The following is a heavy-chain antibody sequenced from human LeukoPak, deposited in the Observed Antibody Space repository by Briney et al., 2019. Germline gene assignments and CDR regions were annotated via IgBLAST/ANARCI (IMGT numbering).Heavy chain of an antibody. CDR1: GFSLSNVRMG. CDR3: ARITTVVRGYYYYYYVDV. V-gene: IGHV2-26*01. D-gene: IGHD2-15*01. CDR2: ILSNDEK. J-gene: IGHJ6*03. Sequence: SGPTLVNPTETLTLTCTVSGFSLSNVRMGVSWIRQPPGKALEWLAHILSNDEKSYSTSLKSRLTISKDTSKSQVVLTMTNMDPVDTATYYCARITTVVRGYYYYYYVDVWGKGTTVTVSS.